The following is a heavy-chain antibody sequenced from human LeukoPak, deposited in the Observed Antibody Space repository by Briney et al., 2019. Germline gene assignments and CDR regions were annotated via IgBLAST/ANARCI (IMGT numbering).Heavy chain of an antibody. D-gene: IGHD6-19*01. CDR3: ARARLGSGWYEIDY. J-gene: IGHJ4*02. CDR1: GYTFTSYG. Sequence: ASVKVSCKASGYTFTSYGISWVRQAPGQGLEWMGWISAYNGNTNYAQKLQGRVTMTTVTSTSTAYMELRSLRSDDTAVYYCARARLGSGWYEIDYWGQGTLVTVSS. V-gene: IGHV1-18*01. CDR2: ISAYNGNT.